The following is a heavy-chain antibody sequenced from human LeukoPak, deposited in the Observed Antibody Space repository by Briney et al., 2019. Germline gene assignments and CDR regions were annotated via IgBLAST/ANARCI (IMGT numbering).Heavy chain of an antibody. V-gene: IGHV3-21*06. D-gene: IGHD1-26*01. CDR3: AREITWEVPPI. CDR1: GFTFSSYS. CDR2: ISSSSSYI. J-gene: IGHJ3*02. Sequence: GGSLRLSCAASGFTFSSYSMNWVRQAPGKGLEWVSSISSSSSYIYYADSVKGRFTISRDNAKNSLYLQMSSLTAEDTAVYYCAREITWEVPPIWGQGTMVTVSS.